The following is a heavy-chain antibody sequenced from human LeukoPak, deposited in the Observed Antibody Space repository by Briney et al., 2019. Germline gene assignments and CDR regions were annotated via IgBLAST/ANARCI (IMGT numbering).Heavy chain of an antibody. D-gene: IGHD2-2*01. CDR1: GFTFSSYW. CDR3: ARSPVPAAPGYFDY. V-gene: IGHV3-48*04. J-gene: IGHJ4*02. CDR2: ISSSGSTI. Sequence: GGSLRLSCAASGFTFSSYWMHWVRQAPGKGLEWVSYISSSGSTIYYADSVKGRFTISRDNAKNSLYLQMNSLRAEDTAVYYCARSPVPAAPGYFDYWGQGTLVTVSS.